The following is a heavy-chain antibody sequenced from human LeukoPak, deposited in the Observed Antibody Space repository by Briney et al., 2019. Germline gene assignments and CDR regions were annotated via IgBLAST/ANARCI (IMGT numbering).Heavy chain of an antibody. V-gene: IGHV3-23*01. D-gene: IGHD6-13*01. Sequence: GGSLRLSCAASGFTFSSFGMTWVRQAQAPGKGLEWVSAISGSGGSTYYADSVKGRFTISRDNSKNTLYLQMNSLRAEDTAVYYCAKRSPAQQLGYAFDIWGQGTMVTVSS. CDR1: GFTFSSFG. CDR3: AKRSPAQQLGYAFDI. J-gene: IGHJ3*02. CDR2: ISGSGGST.